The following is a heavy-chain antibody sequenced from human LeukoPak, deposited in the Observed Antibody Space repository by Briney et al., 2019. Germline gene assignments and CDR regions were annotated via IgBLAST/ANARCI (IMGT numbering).Heavy chain of an antibody. D-gene: IGHD3-16*01. CDR1: GYSISSGYY. CDR3: ARVGDAFDI. CDR2: IYHSGST. V-gene: IGHV4-38-2*02. J-gene: IGHJ3*02. Sequence: SETLSLTCTVSGYSISSGYYWGWIRQPPGKGLEWIGSIYHSGSTYYNPSLKSRVTISVDTSKNQFSLKLSSVTAADTAVYYCARVGDAFDIWGQGTMVTVS.